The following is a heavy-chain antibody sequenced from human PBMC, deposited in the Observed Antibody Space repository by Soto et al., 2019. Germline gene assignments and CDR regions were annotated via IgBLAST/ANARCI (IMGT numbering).Heavy chain of an antibody. Sequence: GGSLRLSCAASGLTFSSFAMHWVRQAPGKGLEWVAVISYDGSNQYYADSVKGRFTISRDNSKNTPYLQMNSLRAEDTAVYYCAKEILGFGEPMDYFDYWGKGTLVTVAS. D-gene: IGHD3-10*01. V-gene: IGHV3-30*04. CDR3: AKEILGFGEPMDYFDY. J-gene: IGHJ4*02. CDR2: ISYDGSNQ. CDR1: GLTFSSFA.